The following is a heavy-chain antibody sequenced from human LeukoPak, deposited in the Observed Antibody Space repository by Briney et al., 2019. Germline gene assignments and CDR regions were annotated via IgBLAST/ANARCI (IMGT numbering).Heavy chain of an antibody. V-gene: IGHV4-59*01. J-gene: IGHJ5*02. CDR1: GGSISSYY. Sequence: SETLSLTCTVSGGSISSYYWSWIRQPPGKGLEWNGYIYYSGSTNYNPSLKSRVAISVDTSKNQFSLKLSSVTAADTAVYYCARGGYYYDSSGYYSWFDPWGQGTLVTVSS. D-gene: IGHD3-22*01. CDR3: ARGGYYYDSSGYYSWFDP. CDR2: IYYSGST.